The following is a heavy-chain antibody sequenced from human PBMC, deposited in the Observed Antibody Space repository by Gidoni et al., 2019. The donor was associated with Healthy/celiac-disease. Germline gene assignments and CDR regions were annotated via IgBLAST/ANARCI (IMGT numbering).Heavy chain of an antibody. CDR2: IRSKANSYAT. CDR1: GFTFSGYP. D-gene: IGHD3-22*01. V-gene: IGHV3-73*02. CDR3: TRGPYYYDSSGSNRMDV. Sequence: EVQLVASGGGLVQPGRSLTLSCAASGFTFSGYPIHWVRQASGKGREWVGRIRSKANSYATAYAASVKGRFTISRDDSKNTAYLQMNSLKTEDTAVYYCTRGPYYYDSSGSNRMDVWGQGTTVTVSS. J-gene: IGHJ6*02.